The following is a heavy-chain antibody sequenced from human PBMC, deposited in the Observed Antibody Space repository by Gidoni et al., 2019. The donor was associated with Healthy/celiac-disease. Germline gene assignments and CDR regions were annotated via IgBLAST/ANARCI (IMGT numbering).Heavy chain of an antibody. CDR1: GFPFRSYE. J-gene: IGHJ6*02. CDR3: ARDQGSFTYYYYYGMDV. Sequence: EVQLVESGGGLVQPGGSLRLSCSASGFPFRSYEMNWVRQAPGKGREWVSYISSSGSTTDYADSVKGRFTISRDNAKNSLYLQMNSLRAEDTAVYYCARDQGSFTYYYYYGMDVWGQGTTVTVSS. CDR2: ISSSGSTT. V-gene: IGHV3-48*03.